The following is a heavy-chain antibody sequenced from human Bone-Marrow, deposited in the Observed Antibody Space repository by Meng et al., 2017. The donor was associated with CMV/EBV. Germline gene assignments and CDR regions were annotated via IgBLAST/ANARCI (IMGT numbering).Heavy chain of an antibody. J-gene: IGHJ6*02. CDR2: IYHSGST. D-gene: IGHD3-9*01. V-gene: IGHV4-4*02. CDR1: GGSISSSNW. CDR3: ARQDKLRYFDWLPYYYYGMDV. Sequence: GSLRLSCAVSGGSISSSNWWSWVRQPPGKGLEWIGEIYHSGSTNYNPSLKSRVTISVDKSKNQFSLKLSSVTAADTAVYYCARQDKLRYFDWLPYYYYGMDVWGQGTTVTVSS.